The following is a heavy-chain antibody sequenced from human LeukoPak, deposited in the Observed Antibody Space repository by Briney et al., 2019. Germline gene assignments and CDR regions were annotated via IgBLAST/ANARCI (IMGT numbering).Heavy chain of an antibody. Sequence: PGGSLRLSCAASGFTFSSAWMSWVRQAPGKGLGWVGRIKSKADGGTTDYAAPVKGRFTISRDDSKNTLYLQMNSLKTEDTAVYYCTTVRAAAGTDYYYGMDVWGQGTTVTVSS. CDR3: TTVRAAAGTDYYYGMDV. V-gene: IGHV3-15*01. J-gene: IGHJ6*02. CDR1: GFTFSSAW. D-gene: IGHD6-13*01. CDR2: IKSKADGGTT.